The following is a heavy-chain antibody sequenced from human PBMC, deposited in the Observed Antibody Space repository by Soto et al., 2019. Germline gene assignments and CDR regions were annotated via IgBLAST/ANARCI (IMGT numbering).Heavy chain of an antibody. V-gene: IGHV1-18*01. D-gene: IGHD3-22*01. CDR2: ISAYNGNT. J-gene: IGHJ5*02. CDR3: ARGSYYDSSGLEVWFDP. CDR1: GYTFTSYG. Sequence: ASVKVSCKASGYTFTSYGISWVRQAPGQGLEWMGWISAYNGNTNYAQKLQGRVTMTTDTSTSTAYMELRSLRSDDTAVYYCARGSYYDSSGLEVWFDPWGQGILVTVS.